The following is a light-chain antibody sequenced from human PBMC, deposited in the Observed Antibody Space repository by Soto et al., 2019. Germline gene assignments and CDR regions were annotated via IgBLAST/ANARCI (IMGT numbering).Light chain of an antibody. CDR3: QQRSNWIT. J-gene: IGKJ5*01. V-gene: IGKV3-11*01. CDR2: DVS. CDR1: QSVSSS. Sequence: EIVLTQSPATLSLSPGEGATLSCRASQSVSSSLAWYQQKPGQALRLLISDVSNRATGVPPRFSGSGSGTDFTLTISSLEPEDFAGYYCQQRSNWITFGQGTRLEIE.